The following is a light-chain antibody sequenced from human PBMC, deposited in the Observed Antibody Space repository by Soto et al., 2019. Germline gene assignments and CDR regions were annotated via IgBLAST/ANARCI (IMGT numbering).Light chain of an antibody. CDR2: EVN. CDR3: SSYAGSSNV. J-gene: IGLJ1*01. V-gene: IGLV2-8*01. Sequence: QSALTQPPSASGSPGQSVAISCTGTSSDVGGYNYVSWYQQHPGKAPKLMLYEVNKRPSGVPYRFSGSKSGNTASLTVSGLQAEDEADYYCSSYAGSSNVFGTGTKLTVL. CDR1: SSDVGGYNY.